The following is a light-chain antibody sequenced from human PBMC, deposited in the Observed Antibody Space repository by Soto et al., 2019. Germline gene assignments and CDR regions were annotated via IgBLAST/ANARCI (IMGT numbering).Light chain of an antibody. CDR2: DAS. CDR3: QQYDSFSVT. V-gene: IGKV1-8*01. Sequence: AIRMTQSPSSLSASTGDRVTITCRASQGISXYLAWYQQKPGKAPNLLIYDASTLHSGVPSRFSGSGSGTEFRLTISTMQPDDFATYYCQQYDSFSVTFGQGTRLEIK. J-gene: IGKJ5*01. CDR1: QGISXY.